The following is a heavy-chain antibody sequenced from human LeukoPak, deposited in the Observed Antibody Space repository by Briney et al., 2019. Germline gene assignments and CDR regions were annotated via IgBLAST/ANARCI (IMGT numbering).Heavy chain of an antibody. Sequence: PGGSLRLSCAASGFTFSTYNLNWVRQASGKGLEWVGRIRSKANSYATAYAASVKGRFTISRDDSKNTAYLQMNSLKTEDTAVYYCTSRIVGATGVDYWGQGTLVTVSS. CDR1: GFTFSTYN. V-gene: IGHV3-73*01. CDR2: IRSKANSYAT. D-gene: IGHD1-26*01. J-gene: IGHJ4*02. CDR3: TSRIVGATGVDY.